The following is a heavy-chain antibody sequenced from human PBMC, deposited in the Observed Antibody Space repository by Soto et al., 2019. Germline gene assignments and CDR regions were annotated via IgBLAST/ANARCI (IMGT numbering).Heavy chain of an antibody. CDR2: ISYDGSNK. V-gene: IGHV3-30*18. J-gene: IGHJ3*02. D-gene: IGHD6-19*01. CDR3: AKVSRAVAGPLWAFDI. CDR1: GFTFSSYG. Sequence: QVQLVESGGGVVQPGRSLRLSCAASGFTFSSYGMHWVRQAPGKGLERVAVISYDGSNKYYADSVKGRFTISRDNSKNTLDLQMNSLRAEDTAVYYCAKVSRAVAGPLWAFDIWVQGTMVTVSS.